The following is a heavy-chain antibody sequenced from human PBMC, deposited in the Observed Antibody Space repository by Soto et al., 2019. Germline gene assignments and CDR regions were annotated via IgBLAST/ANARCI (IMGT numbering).Heavy chain of an antibody. CDR1: GGSISSSNW. V-gene: IGHV4-4*02. J-gene: IGHJ6*02. CDR2: IYHSGST. CDR3: ARGPPYYDFWSGTEGGMDV. Sequence: LSLTCAVSGGSISSSNWWSWVRQPPGKGLEWIGEIYHSGSTNYNPSLKSRVTISVDKSKNQFSLKLSSVTAADTAVYYCARGPPYYDFWSGTEGGMDVWGQGTTVTVSS. D-gene: IGHD3-3*01.